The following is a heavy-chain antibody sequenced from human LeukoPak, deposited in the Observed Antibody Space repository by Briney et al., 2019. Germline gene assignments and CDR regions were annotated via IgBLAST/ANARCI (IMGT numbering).Heavy chain of an antibody. J-gene: IGHJ4*02. CDR3: AKHSIPGTASGFDY. CDR1: GFTFTNYA. V-gene: IGHV3-23*01. D-gene: IGHD1-20*01. CDR2: ISGSGGST. Sequence: GGSLRLSCAASGFTFTNYAMSWVRQAPGKGLEWVSAISGSGGSTYYADSVKGRFTISRDNSKNTLYLHMNSLRAEDTAIYYCAKHSIPGTASGFDYWGQGTLVTVSS.